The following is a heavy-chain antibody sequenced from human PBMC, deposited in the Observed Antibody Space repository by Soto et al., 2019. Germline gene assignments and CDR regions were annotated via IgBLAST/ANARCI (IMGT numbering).Heavy chain of an antibody. CDR1: GGTFSSYT. Sequence: QVQLVQSGAEVKKPGSSVKVSCKASGGTFSSYTISWVRQAPGQGLEWMGRIIPILGIANYAQKFQGRVTITADKSTSTAYMELSSLRSEDTAVYYCARQGGYSYGSFDYWGQGTLVTVSS. J-gene: IGHJ4*02. V-gene: IGHV1-69*02. CDR3: ARQGGYSYGSFDY. CDR2: IIPILGIA. D-gene: IGHD5-18*01.